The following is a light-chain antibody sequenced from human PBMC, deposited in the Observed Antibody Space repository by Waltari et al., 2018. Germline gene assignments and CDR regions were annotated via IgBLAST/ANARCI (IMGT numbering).Light chain of an antibody. CDR1: QSVTNNH. Sequence: EIVLTQSPGTLSLSPGERATLSCRASQSVTNNHLAWYQQKPGQAPRLLSHGASSRATGIPDRFSVSGSGTDFTLTITRLEPEDFAVYYCHQYGSSPDTFGQGTKVQIK. J-gene: IGKJ2*01. V-gene: IGKV3-20*01. CDR3: HQYGSSPDT. CDR2: GAS.